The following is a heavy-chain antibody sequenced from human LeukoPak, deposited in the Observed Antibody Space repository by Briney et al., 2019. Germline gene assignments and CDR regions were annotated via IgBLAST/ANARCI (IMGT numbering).Heavy chain of an antibody. Sequence: GGSLRLSCAASGFTFSSYEMNWVRQAPGKGLEWVSYISSSGSTIYYADSVKGRFTISRDNAKNSLYLQMNSLRAEDTAVYYCVRGPSSPTYYDILTGYSTGYYFDYWGQGTLVTVSS. V-gene: IGHV3-48*03. D-gene: IGHD3-9*01. CDR1: GFTFSSYE. CDR2: ISSSGSTI. J-gene: IGHJ4*02. CDR3: VRGPSSPTYYDILTGYSTGYYFDY.